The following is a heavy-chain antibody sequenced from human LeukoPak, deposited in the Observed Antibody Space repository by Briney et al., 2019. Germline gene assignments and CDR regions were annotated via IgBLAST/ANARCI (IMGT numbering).Heavy chain of an antibody. D-gene: IGHD3-16*01. CDR1: GGTFSRYA. J-gene: IGHJ6*04. V-gene: IGHV1-69*13. CDR2: IIPIFGTA. Sequence: GASVKVSCKASGGTFSRYAISWVRQTPGQGLGWMGGIIPIFGTANYAQKFQGRVAITADESTSTAYMELSSLRSEDTAVYYCARETSFGAGTNVYCGMDVWANGTTVTVSS. CDR3: ARETSFGAGTNVYCGMDV.